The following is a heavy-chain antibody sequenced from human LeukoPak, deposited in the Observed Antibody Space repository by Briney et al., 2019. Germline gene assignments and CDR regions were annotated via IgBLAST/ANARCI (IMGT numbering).Heavy chain of an antibody. CDR3: ARGSGSYYAFDI. J-gene: IGHJ3*02. CDR2: MNPNSGNT. D-gene: IGHD1-26*01. CDR1: GYTFTSYD. V-gene: IGHV1-8*03. Sequence: ASVKVSCKASGYTFTSYDINWVRQATGQGLEWMGWMNPNSGNTGYAQKFQGRVTITRNTSISTAYMELSSLRSEDTAVYYCARGSGSYYAFDIWGQGTMVTVCS.